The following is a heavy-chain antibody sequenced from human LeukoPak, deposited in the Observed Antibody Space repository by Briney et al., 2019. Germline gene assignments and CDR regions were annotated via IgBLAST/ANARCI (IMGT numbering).Heavy chain of an antibody. CDR2: IYPGDSDT. V-gene: IGHV5-51*01. D-gene: IGHD3-10*01. CDR3: ARHLKSTGNWFDP. J-gene: IGHJ5*02. Sequence: GESLKISCQGSGYSFTSYWIGWVRQLPGKGLEWMGIIYPGDSDTRYSPSFQGQVTISADKSISTAYLQWSSLKASDTAMYYCARHLKSTGNWFDPWGQGTLVTVSS. CDR1: GYSFTSYW.